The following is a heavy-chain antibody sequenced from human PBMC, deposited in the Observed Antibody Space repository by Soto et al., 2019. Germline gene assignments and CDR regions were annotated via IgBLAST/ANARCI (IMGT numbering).Heavy chain of an antibody. J-gene: IGHJ5*02. CDR2: INHSGST. V-gene: IGHV4-34*01. CDR1: GGSFSGYY. Sequence: QVQLQQWGAGLLKPSETLSLTCAVYGGSFSGYYWSWIRQPPGKGLEWIGEINHSGSTNYNPSLKSRVTISVDTSKNQFSLKLGSVTAADTAVYYCAREGLLRYFDWLPNNWFDPWGQGTLVTVSS. D-gene: IGHD3-9*01. CDR3: AREGLLRYFDWLPNNWFDP.